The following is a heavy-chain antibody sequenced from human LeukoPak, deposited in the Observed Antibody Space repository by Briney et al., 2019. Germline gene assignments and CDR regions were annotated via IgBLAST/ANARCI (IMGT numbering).Heavy chain of an antibody. D-gene: IGHD2-2*01. CDR1: GGSIISNTSF. CDR2: IYFSKAA. CDR3: ARRDGGKIGYCSSTSCFGAFDL. J-gene: IGHJ3*01. Sequence: TSEPRSPTGTVLGGSIISNTSFWGWIRQPPGKNLESLANIYFSKAAYYNPSLRVGITISVDTSKNRFSLKRISVTAGDTVFYYCARRDGGKIGYCSSTSCFGAFDLWGRGTMVTVSS. V-gene: IGHV4-39*07.